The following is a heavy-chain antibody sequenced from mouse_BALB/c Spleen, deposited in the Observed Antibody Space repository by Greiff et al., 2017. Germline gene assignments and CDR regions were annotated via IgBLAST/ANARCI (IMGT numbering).Heavy chain of an antibody. CDR3: ARKGAMITTEAMDY. CDR1: GFSLTSYG. CDR2: IWSGGST. J-gene: IGHJ4*01. D-gene: IGHD2-4*01. Sequence: VQLQQSGPGLVQPSQSLSITCTVSGFSLTSYGVHWVRQSPGKGLEWLGVIWSGGSTDYNAAFISRLSISKDNSKSQVFFKMNSLQANDTAIYYCARKGAMITTEAMDYWGQGTSVTVSS. V-gene: IGHV2-2*02.